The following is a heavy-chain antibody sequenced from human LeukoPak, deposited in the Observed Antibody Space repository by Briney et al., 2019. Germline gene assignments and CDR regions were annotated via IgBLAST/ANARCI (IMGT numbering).Heavy chain of an antibody. CDR2: INHSGST. J-gene: IGHJ4*02. V-gene: IGHV4-34*01. D-gene: IGHD3-22*01. CDR3: ARGLYYDSSGP. CDR1: GGSFTGYY. Sequence: SETLSLSCAGYGGSFTGYYWSWIRQPPGKGLEWIGEINHSGSTNYNPSLKSRVTISVDTSKNQFSLKLSSVTAADTAVYYCARGLYYDSSGPWGQGTLVTVSS.